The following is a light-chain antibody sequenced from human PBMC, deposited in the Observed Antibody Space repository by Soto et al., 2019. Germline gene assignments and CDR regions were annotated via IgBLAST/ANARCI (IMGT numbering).Light chain of an antibody. CDR2: AAS. Sequence: TQSPVPLSVSPGDRASLSCRASQSVSRFLDWYQQTPGQPPRLLIYAASSRVLGVPARFTGSGSGTDFTLTISAVQSEDAAIYYCQQYDHWPPYSFGQGTRLEI. CDR1: QSVSRF. V-gene: IGKV3-15*01. CDR3: QQYDHWPPYS. J-gene: IGKJ2*01.